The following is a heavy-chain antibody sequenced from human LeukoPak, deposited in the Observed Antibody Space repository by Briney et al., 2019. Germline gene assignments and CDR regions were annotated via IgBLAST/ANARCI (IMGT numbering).Heavy chain of an antibody. CDR1: GFAFNTYA. J-gene: IGHJ3*02. Sequence: PGTSLRLSCAASGFAFNTYAMHWVRQAPGKGLEWVSSISWNSGSIGYADSVKGRFTISRDNAKNSLYLQMNSLRAEDTALYYCAGSWCSSTGCFPSRGRFDIWGQGTMVTVSS. CDR2: ISWNSGSI. D-gene: IGHD2-2*01. V-gene: IGHV3-9*01. CDR3: AGSWCSSTGCFPSRGRFDI.